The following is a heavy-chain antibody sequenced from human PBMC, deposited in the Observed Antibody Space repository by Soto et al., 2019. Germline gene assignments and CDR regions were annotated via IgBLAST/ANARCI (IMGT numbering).Heavy chain of an antibody. CDR3: ARDIDPGAQYYYYYGMDV. V-gene: IGHV1-46*01. CDR2: INPSGGST. Sequence: QVQLVQSGAEVKKPGASVKVSCKASGYTFTSYYMHWVRQAPGQGLEWMGIINPSGGSTSYAQKFQGRVTMTRDTSTSTVYMELSSLRSEDTAVYYCARDIDPGAQYYYYYGMDVWGQGTTVTVSS. D-gene: IGHD2-15*01. CDR1: GYTFTSYY. J-gene: IGHJ6*02.